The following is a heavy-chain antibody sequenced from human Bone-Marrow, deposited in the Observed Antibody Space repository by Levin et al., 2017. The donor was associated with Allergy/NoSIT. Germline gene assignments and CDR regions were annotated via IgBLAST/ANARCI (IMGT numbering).Heavy chain of an antibody. D-gene: IGHD2-2*01. Sequence: GESLKISCAASGFTFSSYGMHWVRQAPGKGLEWVAVIWYDGSNKYYADSVKGRFTISRDNSKNTLYLQMNSLRAEDTAVYYCASDSLRSDIVVVPAAILGRDLDYWGQGTLVTVSS. CDR1: GFTFSSYG. CDR3: ASDSLRSDIVVVPAAILGRDLDY. V-gene: IGHV3-33*01. J-gene: IGHJ4*02. CDR2: IWYDGSNK.